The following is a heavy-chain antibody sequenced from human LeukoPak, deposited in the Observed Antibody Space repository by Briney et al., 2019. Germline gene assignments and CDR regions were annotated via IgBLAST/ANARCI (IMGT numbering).Heavy chain of an antibody. CDR3: AKGTNTLDWFDP. CDR1: GFTFSSYA. V-gene: IGHV3-30*02. D-gene: IGHD2-8*01. CDR2: ILYDGTNK. J-gene: IGHJ5*02. Sequence: GGSLRLSCAASGFTFSSYAMSWVRQAPGQGLEWVAFILYDGTNKYYADSVKGRFTISRDNSKNTLSLQMNSLRVEDTAVYYCAKGTNTLDWFDPWGQGTLVTVSS.